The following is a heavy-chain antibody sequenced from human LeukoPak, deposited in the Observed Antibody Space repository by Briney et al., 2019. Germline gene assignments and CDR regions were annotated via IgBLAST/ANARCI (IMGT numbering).Heavy chain of an antibody. Sequence: PSETLSLTCTVSGGSTSSYYWSWIRQPPGKGLEWIGYIYYSGSTNYNPSLKSRVTISVDTSKNQFSLKLSSVTAADTAVYYCARQLYYYGSGSYYYYFDYWGQGTLVTVSS. CDR3: ARQLYYYGSGSYYYYFDY. D-gene: IGHD3-10*01. CDR1: GGSTSSYY. V-gene: IGHV4-59*08. J-gene: IGHJ4*02. CDR2: IYYSGST.